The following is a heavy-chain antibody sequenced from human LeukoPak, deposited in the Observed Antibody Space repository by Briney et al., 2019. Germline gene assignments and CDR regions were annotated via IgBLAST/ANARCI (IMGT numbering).Heavy chain of an antibody. CDR1: GGSISSSNW. V-gene: IGHV4-4*02. CDR2: TYHSGST. J-gene: IGHJ6*03. D-gene: IGHD4-11*01. CDR3: AREIYSHYYYYYMDV. Sequence: SETLSLTCAVSGGSISSSNWWSWVRQPPGKGLEWIGETYHSGSTNYNPSLKSRVTISVDKSKNQFSLKLSSVTAADTAVYYCAREIYSHYYYYYMDVWGKGTTVTVSS.